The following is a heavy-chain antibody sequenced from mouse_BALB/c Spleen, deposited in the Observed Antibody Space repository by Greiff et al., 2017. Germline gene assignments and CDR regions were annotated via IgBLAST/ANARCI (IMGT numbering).Heavy chain of an antibody. CDR2: IYPGNSDT. CDR1: GYSFTSYW. V-gene: IGHV1-5*01. J-gene: IGHJ4*01. Sequence: VQLQQSGTVLARPGASVKMSCKASGYSFTSYWMHWVKQRPGQGLEWIGAIYPGNSDTSYNQKFKGKAKLTAVTSASTAYMELSSLTNEDSAVYYCTRWEIYYYGSSRSIADYYAMDYWGQGTSVTVSS. D-gene: IGHD1-1*01. CDR3: TRWEIYYYGSSRSIADYYAMDY.